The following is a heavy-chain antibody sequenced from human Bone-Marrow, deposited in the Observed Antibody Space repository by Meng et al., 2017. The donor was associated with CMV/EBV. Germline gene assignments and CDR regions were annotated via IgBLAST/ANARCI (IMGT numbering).Heavy chain of an antibody. CDR3: ARGYCSSTSCYPRSLMKRSFDY. J-gene: IGHJ4*02. CDR1: GYTFTSYY. V-gene: IGHV1-46*01. CDR2: INPSGGST. D-gene: IGHD2-2*01. Sequence: ASVKVSCKASGYTFTSYYMHWVRQAPGQGLEWMGIINPSGGSTSYAQKFQGRVTMTRDTSISTAYMELSRLRSDDTAVYYCARGYCSSTSCYPRSLMKRSFDYWGQGTLVTVSS.